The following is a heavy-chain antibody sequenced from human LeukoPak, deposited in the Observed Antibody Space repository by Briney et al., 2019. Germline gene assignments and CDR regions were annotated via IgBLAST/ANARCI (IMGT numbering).Heavy chain of an antibody. CDR3: ARMSVDYYYYYMDV. Sequence: PGGSLRLSCAASGFTFSGFTMSWVRQAPGKGLEWVAVISYDGSNKYYADSVKGRFTISRDNSKNTLYLQMNSLRAEDTAVYYCARMSVDYYYYYMDVWGKGTTVTVSS. J-gene: IGHJ6*03. V-gene: IGHV3-30*04. CDR2: ISYDGSNK. CDR1: GFTFSGFT.